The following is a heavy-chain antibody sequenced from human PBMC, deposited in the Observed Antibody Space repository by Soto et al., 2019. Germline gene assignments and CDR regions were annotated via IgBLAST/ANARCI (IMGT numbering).Heavy chain of an antibody. CDR2: IIPIFGTA. CDR1: GGTFSSYA. D-gene: IGHD3-22*01. Sequence: SVKVSCKASGGTFSSYAISWVRQAPGQGLEWMGGIIPIFGTANYAQKFQGRVTITADKSTSTAYMELSSLRSEDTAVYYCARLRGATYYYDSSGYRYFDYWGQGTLVTVSS. J-gene: IGHJ4*02. CDR3: ARLRGATYYYDSSGYRYFDY. V-gene: IGHV1-69*06.